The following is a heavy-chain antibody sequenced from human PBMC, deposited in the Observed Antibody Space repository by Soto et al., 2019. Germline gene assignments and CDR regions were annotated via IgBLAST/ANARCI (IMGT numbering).Heavy chain of an antibody. Sequence: GGSLRLSCSASGFTFSSYAMHWVRQAPGKGLEYVSAISSNGSSTSYADSVKGRFTSSRDNAKNTLYLQMNSLRAEDTGVYYCSRDKKYGMDVWGQGTTVTVSS. V-gene: IGHV3-64*04. CDR1: GFTFSSYA. CDR2: ISSNGSST. J-gene: IGHJ6*02. CDR3: SRDKKYGMDV.